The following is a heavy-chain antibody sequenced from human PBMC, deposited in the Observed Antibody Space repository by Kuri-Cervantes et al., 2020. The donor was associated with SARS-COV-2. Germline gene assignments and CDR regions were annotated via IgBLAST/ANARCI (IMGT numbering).Heavy chain of an antibody. D-gene: IGHD3-9*01. J-gene: IGHJ6*02. V-gene: IGHV1-69*10. CDR1: GGTFSSYA. CDR2: IIPIFGIA. Sequence: SVKVSCKASGGTFSSYAISWVRQAPGQGFEWMGGIIPIFGIANYAQKFQGRLTISREISATTVYMELSSLKSEDTAVYYCARDQEILTGYPFFPMDVWGQGTTVTVSS. CDR3: ARDQEILTGYPFFPMDV.